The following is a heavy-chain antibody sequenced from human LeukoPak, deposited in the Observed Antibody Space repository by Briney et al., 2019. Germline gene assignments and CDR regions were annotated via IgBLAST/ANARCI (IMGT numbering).Heavy chain of an antibody. CDR2: ISGSGGST. J-gene: IGHJ5*02. V-gene: IGHV3-23*01. CDR1: GFTFSSYA. D-gene: IGHD5-24*01. Sequence: GGSLRLSCAASGFTFSSYATSWVRQAPGKGLEWVSAISGSGGSTYYADSVKGRFTISRDNSKNTLYLQMNSLRAEDTAVYYCAKREMAYNWFDPWGQGTLVTVSS. CDR3: AKREMAYNWFDP.